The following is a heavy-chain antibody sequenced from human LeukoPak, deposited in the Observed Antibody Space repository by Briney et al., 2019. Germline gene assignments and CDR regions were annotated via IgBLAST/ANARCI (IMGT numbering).Heavy chain of an antibody. J-gene: IGHJ3*02. CDR2: ISYDGSNK. V-gene: IGHV3-30-3*01. CDR3: ARAVLLWFGSRAFDI. Sequence: PGGSLRLSCAASGFTFSSYAMHWVRQAPGKGLEWVAVISYDGSNKYYADSVKGRFTISRDNSKNTLYLQMNSLRAEDTAVYYCARAVLLWFGSRAFDIWGQGTMVTVSS. D-gene: IGHD3-10*01. CDR1: GFTFSSYA.